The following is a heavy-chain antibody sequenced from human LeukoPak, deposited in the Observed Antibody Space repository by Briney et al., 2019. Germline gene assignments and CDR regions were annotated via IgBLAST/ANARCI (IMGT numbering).Heavy chain of an antibody. D-gene: IGHD6-13*01. CDR2: INHSGST. CDR3: ARPRGKYSSSWYGFDP. V-gene: IGHV4-39*07. J-gene: IGHJ5*02. Sequence: SETLSLTCTVSGGSININTYYWGWIRQPPGKGLEWIGEINHSGSTNYNPSLKSRVTISVDTSKNQFSLKLSSVTAADTAVYYCARPRGKYSSSWYGFDPWGQGTLVTVSS. CDR1: GGSININTYY.